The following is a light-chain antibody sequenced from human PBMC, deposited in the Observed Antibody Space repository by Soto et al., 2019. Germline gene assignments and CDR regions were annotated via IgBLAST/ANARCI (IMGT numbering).Light chain of an antibody. V-gene: IGKV1-5*03. CDR2: KAS. CDR3: QHYNSYRT. J-gene: IGKJ1*01. Sequence: DIQMNESPSTLSASVGDRVTITCRASESISTWLAWHQQKPGKAPKLLISKASSLQSGVPGRFSGSGSGTEFTLTISSMQPDDVATDYCQHYNSYRTFGQGTKVDIK. CDR1: ESISTW.